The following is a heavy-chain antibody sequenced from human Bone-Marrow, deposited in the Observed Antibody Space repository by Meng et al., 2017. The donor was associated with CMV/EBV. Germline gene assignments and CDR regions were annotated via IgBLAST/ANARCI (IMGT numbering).Heavy chain of an antibody. J-gene: IGHJ4*02. V-gene: IGHV3-66*01. CDR1: GFTVSSNY. Sequence: VELVESGGGLVQPGGSLRLSCAASGFTVSSNYMSWVRQAPGKGLEWVSVIYSGGSTYYADSVKGRFTISRDNSKNTLYLQMNSLRAEDTAVYYCAREGIAAAGFDWGQGTLVTVSS. CDR2: IYSGGST. CDR3: AREGIAAAGFD. D-gene: IGHD6-13*01.